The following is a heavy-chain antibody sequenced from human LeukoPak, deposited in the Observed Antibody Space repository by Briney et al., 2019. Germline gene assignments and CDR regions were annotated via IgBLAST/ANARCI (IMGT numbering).Heavy chain of an antibody. V-gene: IGHV3-9*01. D-gene: IGHD1-26*01. CDR3: AKDSKWGYFDY. Sequence: PGGSLRLSCAASGFTFDDYAMHWVRQAPGKGLEWVSGISWNSGGIGYADSVKGRFTISRDNAKNSLYLQMNSLRAEDTALYYCAKDSKWGYFDYWGQGTLVTVSS. CDR1: GFTFDDYA. CDR2: ISWNSGGI. J-gene: IGHJ4*02.